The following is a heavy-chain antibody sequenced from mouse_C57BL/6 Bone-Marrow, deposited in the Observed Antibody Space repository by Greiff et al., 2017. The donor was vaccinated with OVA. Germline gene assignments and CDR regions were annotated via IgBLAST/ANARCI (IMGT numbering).Heavy chain of an antibody. CDR3: ARSSFITTVEDY. V-gene: IGHV1-50*01. Sequence: VQLQQPGAELVKPGASVKLSCKASGYTFTSYWMQWVKQRPGQGLEWIGEIDPSDSYTNYNQKFKGKATLTVDTSSSTAYMQLSSLTSEDSAVYYCARSSFITTVEDYWGQGTTLTVSS. J-gene: IGHJ2*01. D-gene: IGHD1-1*01. CDR2: IDPSDSYT. CDR1: GYTFTSYW.